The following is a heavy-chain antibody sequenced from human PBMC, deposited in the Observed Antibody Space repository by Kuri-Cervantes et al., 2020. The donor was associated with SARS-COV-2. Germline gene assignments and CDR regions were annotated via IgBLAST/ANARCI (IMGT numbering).Heavy chain of an antibody. CDR1: GFTVSSNY. V-gene: IGHV3-53*01. Sequence: GESLKISFAASGFTVSSNYMSWVRQAPGKGLEWVSVIYSGGSTYYADSVKGRFTISRDNSKNTLYLQMSSLRDEDTAVYYCARDPSSYGDYVGSYFDYWGQGTLVTVSS. CDR3: ARDPSSYGDYVGSYFDY. J-gene: IGHJ4*02. D-gene: IGHD4-17*01. CDR2: IYSGGST.